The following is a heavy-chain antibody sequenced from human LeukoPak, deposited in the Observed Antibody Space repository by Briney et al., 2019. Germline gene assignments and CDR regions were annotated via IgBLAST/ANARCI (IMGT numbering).Heavy chain of an antibody. CDR3: ARRIVVVADFDS. V-gene: IGHV4-39*01. D-gene: IGHD2-15*01. Sequence: SETLSLTCTVSGASISRSNYYWAWIRQPPGKGLEWIGSIDYSGTTYFNPSLKSRVTMSVDTSKNQFSLKLTSVTAADTAVYFCARRIVVVADFDSWGQGTLVTVSS. J-gene: IGHJ4*02. CDR1: GASISRSNYY. CDR2: IDYSGTT.